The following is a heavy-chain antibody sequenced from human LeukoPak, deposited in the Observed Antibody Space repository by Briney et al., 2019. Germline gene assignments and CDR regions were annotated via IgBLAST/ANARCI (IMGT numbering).Heavy chain of an antibody. V-gene: IGHV3-23*01. J-gene: IGHJ4*02. Sequence: GGSLRLSCAASGFTFSSYPMSWVPQAPGKGLEGVSAISGSGGSTYYADSVKGRFTISRDNSKNTLYLQMNSLRAEDTAVYYCARARYYDFWSGYSLTHWGQGTLVTVSS. CDR3: ARARYYDFWSGYSLTH. D-gene: IGHD3-3*01. CDR2: ISGSGGST. CDR1: GFTFSSYP.